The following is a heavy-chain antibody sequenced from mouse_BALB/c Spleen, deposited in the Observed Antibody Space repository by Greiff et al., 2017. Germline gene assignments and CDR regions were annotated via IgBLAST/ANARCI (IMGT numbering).Heavy chain of an antibody. Sequence: QVQLQQSGPELVRPGVSVKISCKGSSYTFTDYAMHWVKQSHAKSLEWIGVISTYYGNTNYNQKFKGKATMTVDKSSSTAYMELARLTSEDSAVYYCARGYGYDDAMDYWGQGTSVTVSS. CDR3: ARGYGYDDAMDY. V-gene: IGHV1-67*01. D-gene: IGHD2-2*01. J-gene: IGHJ4*01. CDR2: ISTYYGNT. CDR1: SYTFTDYA.